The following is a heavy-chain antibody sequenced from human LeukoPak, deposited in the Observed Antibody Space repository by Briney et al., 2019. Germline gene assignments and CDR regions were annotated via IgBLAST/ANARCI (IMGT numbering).Heavy chain of an antibody. Sequence: GGSLRLSCAASGFTFSSYAMHWVRQAPGKGLKYVSAISSNGGSTYYANSVKGRFTISRDNSKNTLYLQMGSLRAEDMAVYYCARGGGLDILTGYYVDVWGKGATVTISS. D-gene: IGHD3-9*01. J-gene: IGHJ6*04. V-gene: IGHV3-64*01. CDR3: ARGGGLDILTGYYVDV. CDR1: GFTFSSYA. CDR2: ISSNGGST.